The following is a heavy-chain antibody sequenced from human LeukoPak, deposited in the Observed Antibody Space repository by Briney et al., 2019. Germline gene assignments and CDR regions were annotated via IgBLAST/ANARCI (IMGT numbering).Heavy chain of an antibody. CDR3: ARHVYTYGELPYYFDY. D-gene: IGHD1-26*01. CDR2: IYYTGST. V-gene: IGHV4-39*01. CDR1: GGSISTYY. J-gene: IGHJ4*02. Sequence: SETLSLTCTISGGSISTYYWGWIRQPPGKGLEWIASIYYTGSTYYNPSLKSRVTISVDTSKNQFSLRLSSVTAADTAMFYCARHVYTYGELPYYFDYWGQGTLVSVSS.